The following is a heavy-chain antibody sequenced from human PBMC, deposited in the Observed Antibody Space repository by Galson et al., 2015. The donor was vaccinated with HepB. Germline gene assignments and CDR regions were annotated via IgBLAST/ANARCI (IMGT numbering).Heavy chain of an antibody. Sequence: SLRLSCAASGFTFSSYGMHWVRQAPGKGLEWVAVIWYDGSNKYYADSVKGRFTISRDNSKNTLYLQMNSLRAEDTAVYYCAKDGALLWFGGPFDYWGQGTLVTVSS. D-gene: IGHD3-10*01. CDR2: IWYDGSNK. CDR3: AKDGALLWFGGPFDY. J-gene: IGHJ4*02. V-gene: IGHV3-33*06. CDR1: GFTFSSYG.